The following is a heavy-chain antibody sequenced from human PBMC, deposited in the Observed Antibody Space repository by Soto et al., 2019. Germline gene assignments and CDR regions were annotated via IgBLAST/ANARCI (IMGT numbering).Heavy chain of an antibody. V-gene: IGHV2-5*02. CDR2: IYWDDDK. J-gene: IGHJ5*02. CDR1: VFSLCTSGLG. Sequence: QITLKESGPTLVKPTQTLTLTCTFSVFSLCTSGLGVGWIRQRPGKALERRALIYWDDDKRYSPSLKNRLTITKDTAKNQVVLTMTNVDPVDTATYYCARTYYYGQNWFDPWGQGTLVTVSS. D-gene: IGHD3-10*01. CDR3: ARTYYYGQNWFDP.